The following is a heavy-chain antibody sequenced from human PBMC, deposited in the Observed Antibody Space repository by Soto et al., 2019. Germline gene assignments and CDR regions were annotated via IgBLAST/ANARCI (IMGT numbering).Heavy chain of an antibody. J-gene: IGHJ6*02. CDR3: ARDSWQRVFALWSVGSGDRDYYYGMDV. CDR1: GFTFINAW. V-gene: IGHV3-15*01. Sequence: VQLVESGGGLVRPGGSLRLSCAASGFTFINAWMSWVRQAPGKGLEWVGRIRSKSDGGTADYAAPVKGRFTISRDDSKNTLYLQMNSLRAEDTAVYYCARDSWQRVFALWSVGSGDRDYYYGMDVWGQGTTVTVSS. CDR2: IRSKSDGGTA. D-gene: IGHD3-3*01.